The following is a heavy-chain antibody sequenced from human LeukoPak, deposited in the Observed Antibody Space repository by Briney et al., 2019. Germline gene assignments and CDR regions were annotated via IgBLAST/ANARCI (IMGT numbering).Heavy chain of an antibody. CDR3: ARVTADDILTGYPDY. Sequence: GGSLRLSCAASGFTFSSYAMRWVRQAPGKGLEYVSAISSNGGSTYYANSVKGRFTISRDNSKNTLYLQMGSLRAEDMAVYYCARVTADDILTGYPDYWGQGTLVTVSS. CDR1: GFTFSSYA. V-gene: IGHV3-64*01. CDR2: ISSNGGST. J-gene: IGHJ4*02. D-gene: IGHD3-9*01.